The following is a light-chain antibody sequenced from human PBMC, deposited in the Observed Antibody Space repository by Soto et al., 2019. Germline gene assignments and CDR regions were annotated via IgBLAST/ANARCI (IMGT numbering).Light chain of an antibody. V-gene: IGLV2-8*01. CDR1: SSDIGGYNF. J-gene: IGLJ1*01. CDR2: DVS. CDR3: SSYAGTYIV. Sequence: SVLTQPPSASGSPGQSVTISCTGTSSDIGGYNFVSWYQQHPGKAPKLMIYDVSQRPSGVPDRFSGSKSGNTASLTVSGLQAEDEADHYCSSYAGTYIVFGTGTKVTVL.